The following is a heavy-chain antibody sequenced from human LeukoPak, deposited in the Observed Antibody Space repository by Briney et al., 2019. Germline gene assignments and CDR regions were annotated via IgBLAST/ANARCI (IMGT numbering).Heavy chain of an antibody. CDR3: AKLSTRPYYFDY. CDR2: ISGSGGGT. Sequence: GGSLRLSCAASGFTVSSNYMSWVRQAPGKGLEWVSAISGSGGGTYYADSVKGRFTISRDNSQNTLYLQMNSLRAEDTAVYYCAKLSTRPYYFDYWGQGTLVTVSS. D-gene: IGHD3-16*02. V-gene: IGHV3-23*01. CDR1: GFTVSSNY. J-gene: IGHJ4*02.